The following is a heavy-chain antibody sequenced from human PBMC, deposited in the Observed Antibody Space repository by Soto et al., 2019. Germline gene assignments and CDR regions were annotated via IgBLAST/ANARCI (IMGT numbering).Heavy chain of an antibody. J-gene: IGHJ6*03. CDR2: IYYSGST. V-gene: IGHV4-31*03. CDR3: AREVGTPYYYYMDV. CDR1: GGSISSGGYY. Sequence: QVQLQESGPGLVKPSQTLSLTCTVSGGSISSGGYYWSWIRQHPGKGLEWIGYIYYSGSTYYNPSLKSRVSISVATSNNRFSLKLSSVTAADTAVYYCAREVGTPYYYYMDVWGKGTTVTVSS. D-gene: IGHD5-12*01.